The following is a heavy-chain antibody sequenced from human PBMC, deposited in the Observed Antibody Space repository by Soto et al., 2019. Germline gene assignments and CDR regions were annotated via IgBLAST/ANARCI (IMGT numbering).Heavy chain of an antibody. CDR1: GLAVTSNY. D-gene: IGHD2-2*03. V-gene: IGHV3-53*02. CDR3: ARVDKYDYYYSMDV. J-gene: IGHJ6*02. CDR2: VYSSGTT. Sequence: EVQLVETGGGLIQPGGSLSLSCAASGLAVTSNYMSWVRQAPGKGLEWVSIVYSSGTTYYADSVKGRFTFSRDKSKKTIYLQMRNLRAEDTAVYYCARVDKYDYYYSMDVWGQGTTVTVSS.